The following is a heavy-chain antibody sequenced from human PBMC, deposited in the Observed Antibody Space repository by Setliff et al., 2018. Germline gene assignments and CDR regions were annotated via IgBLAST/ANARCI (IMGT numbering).Heavy chain of an antibody. J-gene: IGHJ4*02. Sequence: SETLSLTCTVSGASLSSGTCYWGWIRQLPGKGLEWIGRIYYRGDTYYNASLKGRLTISVDTAQNQFSLRLTSVTAADTAVYYCARTGTYRYFDYWGQGALVTVSS. CDR2: IYYRGDT. CDR3: ARTGTYRYFDY. V-gene: IGHV4-39*01. CDR1: GASLSSGTCY. D-gene: IGHD1-1*01.